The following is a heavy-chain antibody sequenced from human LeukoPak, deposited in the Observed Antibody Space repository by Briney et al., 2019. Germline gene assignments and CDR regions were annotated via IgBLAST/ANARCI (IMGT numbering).Heavy chain of an antibody. CDR1: GYTFTSYG. CDR2: ISAYNGNT. D-gene: IGHD3-16*01. V-gene: IGHV1-18*01. J-gene: IGHJ5*02. Sequence: ASVKVSCKASGYTFTSYGISWVRQAPGQGLEWMGWISAYNGNTNYAQKLQGRVTMTTDTSTSTAYMELRSLRSDDTAVYYCVPVDLWGSQREFDPWGQGTLVTVSS. CDR3: VPVDLWGSQREFDP.